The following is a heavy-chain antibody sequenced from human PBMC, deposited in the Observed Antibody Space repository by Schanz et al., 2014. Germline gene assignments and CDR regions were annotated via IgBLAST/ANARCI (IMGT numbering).Heavy chain of an antibody. D-gene: IGHD2-8*01. CDR1: GGSFSGYY. J-gene: IGHJ4*02. CDR3: AREWSSFDY. V-gene: IGHV4-34*01. Sequence: QVQLQQWGAGLLRPSETLSLTCAVYGGSFSGYYWSRIRQSPGKGLEWIGEINHSGSTNYNPSLKGQSTISVDTPKNQFSLKLNSVTAADTAVYYCAREWSSFDYWGQGTLVTVSS. CDR2: INHSGST.